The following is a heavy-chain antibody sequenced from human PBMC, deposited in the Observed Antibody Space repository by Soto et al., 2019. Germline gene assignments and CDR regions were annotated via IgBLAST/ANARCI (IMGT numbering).Heavy chain of an antibody. CDR1: GGSISSYY. D-gene: IGHD2-2*01. Sequence: LSLTCTVSGGSISSYYWSWIRQPPGKGLEWIGYIYYSGSTNYNPSLKSRVTISVDTSKNQFSLKLSSVTAADTAVYYCARLVGSTSQSHGDYYYGMDVWGQGTTVTVSS. CDR2: IYYSGST. CDR3: ARLVGSTSQSHGDYYYGMDV. J-gene: IGHJ6*02. V-gene: IGHV4-59*01.